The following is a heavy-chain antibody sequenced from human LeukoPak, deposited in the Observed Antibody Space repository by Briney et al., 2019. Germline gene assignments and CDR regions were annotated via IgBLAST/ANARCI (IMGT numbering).Heavy chain of an antibody. CDR1: GGSISSSSYY. CDR2: IYYSGST. D-gene: IGHD5-18*01. CDR3: ARDGIGYSYGINWFDP. J-gene: IGHJ5*02. Sequence: PSETLSLTCTVSGGSISSSSYYWGWIRQPPGKGLEWIGSIYYSGSTYYNPSLKSRVTISVDTSKNQFSLKLSSVTAADTAVYYCARDGIGYSYGINWFDPWGQGTLVTVSS. V-gene: IGHV4-39*07.